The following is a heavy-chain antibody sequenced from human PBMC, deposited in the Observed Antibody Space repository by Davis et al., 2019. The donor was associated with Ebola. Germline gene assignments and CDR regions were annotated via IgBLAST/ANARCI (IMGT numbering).Heavy chain of an antibody. V-gene: IGHV3-7*03. Sequence: PGGSLRLSCAASGFSFGSYWMSWVRQAPGKGLEWVANIKQDGSEKYYLDSVKGRFSISRDNAKDSLYLQMDRLRAEDTAVYFCARIDTSTWLNSYY. D-gene: IGHD6-13*01. CDR3: ARIDTSTWLNSYY. CDR1: GFSFGSYW. CDR2: IKQDGSEK. J-gene: IGHJ6*01.